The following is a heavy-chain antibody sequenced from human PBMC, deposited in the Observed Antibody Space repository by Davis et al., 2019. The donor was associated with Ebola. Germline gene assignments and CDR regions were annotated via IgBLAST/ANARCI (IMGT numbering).Heavy chain of an antibody. CDR1: GFTSSDYY. CDR3: ARVPLGYCSGGSYYSRNGMDV. Sequence: GGSLRLSCAASGFTSSDYYMSWIRQAPGKGLEWVSYISSSGSTTYHADFVKGRFTISRDNAKNSLYLQMNSLRAEDTAVYYCARVPLGYCSGGSYYSRNGMDVWGQGTTVTVSS. D-gene: IGHD2-15*01. CDR2: ISSSGSTT. V-gene: IGHV3-11*04. J-gene: IGHJ6*02.